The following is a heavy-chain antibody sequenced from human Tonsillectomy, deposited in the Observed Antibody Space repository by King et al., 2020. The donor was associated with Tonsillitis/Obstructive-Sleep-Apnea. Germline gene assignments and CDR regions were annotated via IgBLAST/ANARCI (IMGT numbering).Heavy chain of an antibody. J-gene: IGHJ3*02. Sequence: QLVQSGAEVKKPGASVKVSCKASGYTFTSYGISWVRQAPGQGLEWMGWISAYNGNTNYAQKLQGRVTMTTDTSTSTAYMELRSLRSDDTAVYYCARAVAGEYYDFGSGYYSAAFDIWGQGTMVTVSS. CDR2: ISAYNGNT. CDR3: ARAVAGEYYDFGSGYYSAAFDI. CDR1: GYTFTSYG. D-gene: IGHD3-3*01. V-gene: IGHV1-18*01.